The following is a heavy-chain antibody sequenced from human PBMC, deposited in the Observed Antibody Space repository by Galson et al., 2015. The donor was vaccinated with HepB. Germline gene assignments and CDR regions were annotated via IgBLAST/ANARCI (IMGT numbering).Heavy chain of an antibody. D-gene: IGHD3-9*01. J-gene: IGHJ4*02. CDR3: ARSFAQYYDILTGYSIRYYYFDY. Sequence: SVKVSCKASGYTFTSYGISWVRQAPGQGLEWMGWISAYNGNTNYAQKLQGRVTMTTDTSTSTAYMELRSLRSDDTAVYYCARSFAQYYDILTGYSIRYYYFDYWGQGTLVTVSS. CDR2: ISAYNGNT. CDR1: GYTFTSYG. V-gene: IGHV1-18*01.